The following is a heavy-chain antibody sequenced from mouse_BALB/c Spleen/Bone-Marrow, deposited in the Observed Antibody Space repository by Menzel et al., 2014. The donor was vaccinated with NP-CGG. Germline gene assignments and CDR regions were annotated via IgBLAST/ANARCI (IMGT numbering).Heavy chain of an antibody. CDR3: ARRDYYYGMDY. D-gene: IGHD3-3*01. CDR1: GLDFSRYW. J-gene: IGHJ4*01. CDR2: INPDSRTI. V-gene: IGHV4-1*02. Sequence: DVKLQESGGGLVQPGGSLKLSCAASGLDFSRYWMSWVRQAPGKGLEWIGEINPDSRTINSTPSLKDKFIISRDKGKNTLYLEMSKVRSEDTALYYCARRDYYYGMDYWGQGTSVTVSS.